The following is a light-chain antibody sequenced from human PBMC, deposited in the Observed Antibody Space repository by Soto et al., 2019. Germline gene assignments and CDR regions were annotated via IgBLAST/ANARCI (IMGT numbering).Light chain of an antibody. J-gene: IGLJ2*01. Sequence: QPVLTQSPSASASLGASVKLTCTLSSGHSRNAIAWHQQQPEKGPRYLMKINSDGSHIKGDEIPDRFSGSSSGAERYLTISSLHSEDEADYYCQAWVTGIGVFGGGTKLTVL. CDR2: INSDGSH. V-gene: IGLV4-69*01. CDR1: SGHSRNA. CDR3: QAWVTGIGV.